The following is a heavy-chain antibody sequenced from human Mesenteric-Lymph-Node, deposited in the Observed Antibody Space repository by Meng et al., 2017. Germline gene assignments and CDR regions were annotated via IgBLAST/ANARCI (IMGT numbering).Heavy chain of an antibody. CDR1: GFTFSSYW. V-gene: IGHV3-74*01. J-gene: IGHJ4*02. Sequence: GESLKISCAASGFTFSSYWMHWVRQAPGKGLVWVSRINSDGSSPSYADSVKGRFTISRDNAKNTLYLQMNSLRAEDTAVYYCARAGLHDILTGWVPHYWGQGTLVTVSS. CDR2: INSDGSSP. CDR3: ARAGLHDILTGWVPHY. D-gene: IGHD3-9*01.